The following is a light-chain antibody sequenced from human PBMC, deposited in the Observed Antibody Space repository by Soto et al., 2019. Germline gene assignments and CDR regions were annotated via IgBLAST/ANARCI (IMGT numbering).Light chain of an antibody. CDR3: QQYSNWPPLT. J-gene: IGKJ1*01. V-gene: IGKV3-15*01. CDR2: GAS. CDR1: QSVSSN. Sequence: EIVMTQSPATLSVSPGERATLSCRASQSVSSNLAWYQQKPGQAPRLLIYGASTRDTGIPARFSGSGSGTEFTLTISSLQSEDFAVYYCQQYSNWPPLTFGQGTKVEIK.